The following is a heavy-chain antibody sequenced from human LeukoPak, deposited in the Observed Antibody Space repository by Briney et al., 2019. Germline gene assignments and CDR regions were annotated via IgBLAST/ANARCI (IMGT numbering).Heavy chain of an antibody. Sequence: PSETLSLTCTVSGGSISSNNYYWGWIRQPPGKGLEWIGSIHYTGSTYYNSSLKSRVTISADTSKNQFSLKLRSVSAADTAVYYCARPHYADSSGHFDLWGQGTLVTVSS. D-gene: IGHD3-22*01. V-gene: IGHV4-39*01. J-gene: IGHJ4*02. CDR1: GGSISSNNYY. CDR2: IHYTGST. CDR3: ARPHYADSSGHFDL.